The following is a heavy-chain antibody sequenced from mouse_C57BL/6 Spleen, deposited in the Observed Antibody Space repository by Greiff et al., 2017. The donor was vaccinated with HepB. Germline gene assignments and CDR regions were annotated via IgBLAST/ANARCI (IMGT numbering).Heavy chain of an antibody. CDR1: GYTFTSYW. Sequence: QVQLQQPGAELVLPGASVKLSCKASGYTFTSYWMHWVKQRPGQGLEWLGEIDPSDSYTNYNQKFQGKSTLTGDKSSSTDYMQRSSLTSEDSAVYYCARRDGNYLAWVAYWGQGTLVTVSA. D-gene: IGHD2-1*01. CDR3: ARRDGNYLAWVAY. J-gene: IGHJ3*01. V-gene: IGHV1-69*01. CDR2: IDPSDSYT.